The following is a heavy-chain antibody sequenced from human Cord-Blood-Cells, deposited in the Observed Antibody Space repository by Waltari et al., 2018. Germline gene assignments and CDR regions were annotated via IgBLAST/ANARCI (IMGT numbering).Heavy chain of an antibody. D-gene: IGHD6-6*01. CDR1: GYTFTSHD. V-gene: IGHV1-8*03. CDR2: MNPNSGNT. Sequence: QVQLVQSGAEVKKPGASVKVSCKASGYTFTSHDNNWLRQSSGQGLEWMGWMNPNSGNTGYAQKFKGRVTITRNTSISTAYMELSSLRSEDTAVYYCARETSYSSSSGVDYWGQGTLVTVSS. CDR3: ARETSYSSSSGVDY. J-gene: IGHJ4*02.